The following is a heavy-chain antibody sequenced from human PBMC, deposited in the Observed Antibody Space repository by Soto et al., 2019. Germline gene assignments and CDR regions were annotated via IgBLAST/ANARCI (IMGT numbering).Heavy chain of an antibody. CDR3: ARYRHTGYYVGACDY. Sequence: SETLSLTCIVSGGSINNYFWSWIRQPAGKGLEWIGRIFASGSTNYNPSLESRVTMSVDTSKNQFSLKLTSATAADTAIYYCARYRHTGYYVGACDYWGPGTLVTVSS. D-gene: IGHD1-26*01. CDR2: IFASGST. J-gene: IGHJ4*02. CDR1: GGSINNYF. V-gene: IGHV4-4*07.